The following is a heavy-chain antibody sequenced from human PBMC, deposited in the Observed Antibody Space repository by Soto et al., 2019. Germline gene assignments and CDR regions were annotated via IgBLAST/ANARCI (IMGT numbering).Heavy chain of an antibody. D-gene: IGHD5-12*01. J-gene: IGHJ4*02. CDR2: INAGNGDI. Sequence: ASVKVSCKPSGYTFISYALHWVRQAPGQRLEWMGWINAGNGDILYSQKFQGRVTFSRDTSASTVYMELSNLRSEDTAVYYCARGLRKEQFDYWGQGPPVTVSP. CDR3: ARGLRKEQFDY. CDR1: GYTFISYA. V-gene: IGHV1-3*01.